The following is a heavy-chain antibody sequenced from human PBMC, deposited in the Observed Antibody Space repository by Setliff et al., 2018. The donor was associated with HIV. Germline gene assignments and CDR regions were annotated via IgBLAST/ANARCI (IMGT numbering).Heavy chain of an antibody. CDR3: AGGSGRFDP. CDR1: GFTFSDYY. CDR2: ISRGGRTK. V-gene: IGHV3-11*04. J-gene: IGHJ5*02. Sequence: PGESLKISCAASGFTFSDYYMSWIRQAPGKGLEWISYISRGGRTKYYADSVKGRFTISRDNAKNSLYLQMNSLRAEDTAVYYCAGGSGRFDPWGQGTLVTVSS. D-gene: IGHD6-19*01.